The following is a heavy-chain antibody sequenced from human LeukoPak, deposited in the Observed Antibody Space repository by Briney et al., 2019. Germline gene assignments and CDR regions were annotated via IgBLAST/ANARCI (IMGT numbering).Heavy chain of an antibody. V-gene: IGHV4-39*07. CDR1: GGSISSSSYY. J-gene: IGHJ5*02. D-gene: IGHD6-19*01. CDR2: IYYSGST. CDR3: ARSSSGWSPWFDP. Sequence: PSETLSLTCTVSGGSISSSSYYWGWIRQPPGKGLEWIGSIYYSGSTYYNPSLKSRVTISVDTSKNQFSLKLSSVTAADTAVYYCARSSSGWSPWFDPWGQGALVTVSS.